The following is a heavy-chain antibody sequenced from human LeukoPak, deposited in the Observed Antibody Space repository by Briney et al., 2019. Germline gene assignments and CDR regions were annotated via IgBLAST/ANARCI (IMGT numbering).Heavy chain of an antibody. Sequence: GGSLRLSRAASGFTFSDYAMTWVRQAPGKGLEWVSSITAGGTNTYRSASATGRFTISRDNSENTLYLQMNNLRAEDTAIYYCAKDSVAAAGFYLDYWGQGTLVTVSS. CDR2: ITAGGTNT. CDR3: AKDSVAAAGFYLDY. D-gene: IGHD6-25*01. V-gene: IGHV3-23*01. CDR1: GFTFSDYA. J-gene: IGHJ4*02.